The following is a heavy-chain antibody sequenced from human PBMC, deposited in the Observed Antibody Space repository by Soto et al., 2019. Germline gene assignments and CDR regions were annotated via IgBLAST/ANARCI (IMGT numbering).Heavy chain of an antibody. CDR2: IDPSDSYT. Sequence: GESLKISCKGSGYSFTSYWISWVRQMPGKGLEWMGRIDPSDSYTNYSPSFQGHVTISADKSISTAYLQWSSLKASDTAMYYCARRAVHSSYFDYWGQGTLVTVSS. CDR3: ARRAVHSSYFDY. D-gene: IGHD1-1*01. CDR1: GYSFTSYW. J-gene: IGHJ4*02. V-gene: IGHV5-10-1*01.